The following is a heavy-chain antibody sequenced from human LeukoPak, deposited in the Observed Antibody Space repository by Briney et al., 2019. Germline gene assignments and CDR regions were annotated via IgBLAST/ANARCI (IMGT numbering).Heavy chain of an antibody. D-gene: IGHD3-3*01. J-gene: IGHJ4*02. CDR1: GFTFSSYA. V-gene: IGHV3-23*01. CDR3: ARVGTIFGVEDY. CDR2: ISGNGGST. Sequence: QPGGSLRLSCAASGFTFSSYAMSWVRQAPGKGLEWVSAISGNGGSTYYADSVKGRFTISRDNAKNSLYLQMNSLRAEDTAVYYCARVGTIFGVEDYWGQGTLVTVSS.